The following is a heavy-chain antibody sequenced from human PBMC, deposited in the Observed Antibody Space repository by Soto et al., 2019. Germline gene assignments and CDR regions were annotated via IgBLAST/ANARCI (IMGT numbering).Heavy chain of an antibody. J-gene: IGHJ6*02. CDR3: ARDLGATTGYYYYYGMDV. Sequence: GGSLRLSCAASGFTVSSNYMSWVRQAPGKGLEWVSVIYSGGSTYYADSVKGRFTISRDNSKNTLYLQMNSLRAEDTAVYYCARDLGATTGYYYYYGMDVWGQGTTVTVSS. V-gene: IGHV3-53*01. CDR2: IYSGGST. CDR1: GFTVSSNY. D-gene: IGHD1-26*01.